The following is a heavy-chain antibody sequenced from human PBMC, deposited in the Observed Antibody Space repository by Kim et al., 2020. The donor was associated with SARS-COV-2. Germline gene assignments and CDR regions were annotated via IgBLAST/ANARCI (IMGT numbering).Heavy chain of an antibody. V-gene: IGHV4-39*01. J-gene: IGHJ4*02. CDR2: IYYSGST. CDR1: GGSISSSSYY. D-gene: IGHD6-19*01. Sequence: SETLSLTCTVSGGSISSSSYYWGWIRQPPGKGLEWIGSIYYSGSTYYNPSLKSRVTISVDTSKNQFSLKLSSVTAADTAVYYCARHQWPDDFDYWGQGTLVTVSS. CDR3: ARHQWPDDFDY.